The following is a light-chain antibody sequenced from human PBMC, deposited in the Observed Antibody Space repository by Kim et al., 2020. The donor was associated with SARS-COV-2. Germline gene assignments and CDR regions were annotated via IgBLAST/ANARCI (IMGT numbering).Light chain of an antibody. J-gene: IGKJ2*01. CDR3: QQYLSTPYT. V-gene: IGKV4-1*01. CDR1: QSVFYSSNNKNY. CDR2: WAS. Sequence: RATINCKSSQSVFYSSNNKNYLAWFQQKPGQPPKLLIYWASTRESGVPDRFSGSGSGTDFTLSITSLQAEDVAVYYCQQYLSTPYTLGQGTKLEI.